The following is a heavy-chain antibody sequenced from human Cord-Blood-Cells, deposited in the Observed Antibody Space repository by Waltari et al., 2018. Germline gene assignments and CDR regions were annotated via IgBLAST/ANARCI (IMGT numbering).Heavy chain of an antibody. CDR2: VYYSGST. Sequence: QLQLQESGPGLVKPSETLSLTCTVPGGSISSSSYYWGWIRQPPGKGLEWIGSVYYSGSTYYNPSLKSRVTISVDTSKNQFSLKLSSGTAADTAVYYCARHLGYSPIYYFDYWGQGTLVTVSS. J-gene: IGHJ4*02. CDR3: ARHLGYSPIYYFDY. V-gene: IGHV4-39*07. CDR1: GGSISSSSYY. D-gene: IGHD5-18*01.